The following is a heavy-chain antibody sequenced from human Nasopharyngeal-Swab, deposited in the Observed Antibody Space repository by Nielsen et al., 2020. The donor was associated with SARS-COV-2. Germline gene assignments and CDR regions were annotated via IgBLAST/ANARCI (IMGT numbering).Heavy chain of an antibody. J-gene: IGHJ6*03. D-gene: IGHD4-17*01. CDR3: AKAGDYGDYSAHYYMDV. V-gene: IGHV3-30*18. Sequence: LSLTCAASGFPFSRYGMHWVRQAPGKGLEWVAVISYDGSNKYYADSVKGRFTISRDNSKNTLYLQMNSLRAEDTAVYYCAKAGDYGDYSAHYYMDVWGKGTTVTVSS. CDR2: ISYDGSNK. CDR1: GFPFSRYG.